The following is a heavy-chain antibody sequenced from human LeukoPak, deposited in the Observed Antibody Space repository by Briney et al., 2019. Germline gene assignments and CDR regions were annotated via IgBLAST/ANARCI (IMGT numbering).Heavy chain of an antibody. J-gene: IGHJ4*02. V-gene: IGHV3-23*01. CDR3: AKGPLLWD. D-gene: IGHD2/OR15-2a*01. CDR2: ISGSGGSP. Sequence: GGSLRLSCAASGFTFSSSAMSWVGQAPGKGLEWVSSISGSGGSPYYADSVKGRFTISRDNSKNTLYLQMNSLRAEDTAVYYCAKGPLLWDWGQGTLVTVSS. CDR1: GFTFSSSA.